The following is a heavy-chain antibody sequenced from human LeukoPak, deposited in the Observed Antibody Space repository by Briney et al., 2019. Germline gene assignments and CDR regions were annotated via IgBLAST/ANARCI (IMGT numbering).Heavy chain of an antibody. V-gene: IGHV3-7*01. D-gene: IGHD2-2*01. J-gene: IGHJ1*01. CDR2: IKQDGSEK. CDR3: ASPYCSSTTCYPRTFHH. CDR1: GFTSSSNW. Sequence: GGSLRLSCAASGFTSSSNWMSWVRQAPGKGLEWVANIKQDGSEKYYVDSVKGRFTISRDNAKNSLYLQMNSLRAEDTAVYYCASPYCSSTTCYPRTFHHWGQGTLVTVSS.